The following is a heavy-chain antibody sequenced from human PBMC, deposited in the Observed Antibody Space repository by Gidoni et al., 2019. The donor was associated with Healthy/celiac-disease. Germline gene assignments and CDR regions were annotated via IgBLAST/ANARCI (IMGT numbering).Heavy chain of an antibody. V-gene: IGHV3-15*01. CDR3: TTDPFQITMVRGALDY. Sequence: EVQLVESGGGLVKPGGSLRLPCAASGFTFSNAWMSWVRQAPGKGLEWVGRIKSKTDGGTTDYAAPVKGRFTISRDDSKNTLYLQMNSLKTEDTAVYYCTTDPFQITMVRGALDYWGQGTLVTVSS. CDR2: IKSKTDGGTT. J-gene: IGHJ4*02. D-gene: IGHD3-10*01. CDR1: GFTFSNAW.